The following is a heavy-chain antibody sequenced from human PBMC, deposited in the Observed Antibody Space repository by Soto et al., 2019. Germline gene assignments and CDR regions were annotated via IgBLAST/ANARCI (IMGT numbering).Heavy chain of an antibody. CDR1: GGSISSGGYY. Sequence: PSETLSLTCTVSGGSISSGGYYWSWILQHPGKGLEWIGYIYYSGSTYYNPSLKSRVTISVDTSKNQFSLKLSSVTAADTAVYYCARRIGYCSGGSCPAFDLWGQGTMVT. D-gene: IGHD2-15*01. CDR2: IYYSGST. J-gene: IGHJ3*01. V-gene: IGHV4-31*03. CDR3: ARRIGYCSGGSCPAFDL.